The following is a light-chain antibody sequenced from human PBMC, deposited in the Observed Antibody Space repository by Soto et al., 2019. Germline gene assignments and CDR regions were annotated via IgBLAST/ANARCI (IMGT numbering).Light chain of an antibody. J-gene: IGLJ1*01. CDR3: SSYTSSSTLLDV. CDR2: DVS. Sequence: QSALTQPASVSGSPGQSITISCTGTSRDVGGYNYVSWYQHHPGKAPKLMIYDVSNRPSGVSNRFSGSKSANTASLTISGLQAEDEADYYCSSYTSSSTLLDVFGTGTKVTVL. V-gene: IGLV2-14*03. CDR1: SRDVGGYNY.